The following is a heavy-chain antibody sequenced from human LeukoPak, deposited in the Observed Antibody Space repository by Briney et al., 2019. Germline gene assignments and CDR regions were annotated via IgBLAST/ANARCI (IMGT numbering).Heavy chain of an antibody. CDR3: ASAIAAAGTYAFDI. CDR1: GFSISTGYY. J-gene: IGHJ3*02. Sequence: SETLSLTCTVSGFSISTGYYWGWIRQPPGKGLEWIGSIYHSGSTYYKPSLKSRVTISVDTSKNQFSLKLSSVTAADTAVYYCASAIAAAGTYAFDIWGQGTMVAVSS. D-gene: IGHD6-13*01. CDR2: IYHSGST. V-gene: IGHV4-38-2*02.